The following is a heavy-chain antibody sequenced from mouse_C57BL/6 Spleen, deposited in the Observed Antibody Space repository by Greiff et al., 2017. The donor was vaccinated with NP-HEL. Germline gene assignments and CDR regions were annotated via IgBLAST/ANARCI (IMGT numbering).Heavy chain of an antibody. V-gene: IGHV1-64*01. J-gene: IGHJ4*01. D-gene: IGHD1-1*01. Sequence: VKLQQPGAELVKPGASVKLSCKASGYTFTSYWMHWVKQRPGQGLEWIGMIHPNSGSTNYNEKFKSKATLTVDKSSSTAYMQLSSLTSEDSAVYYCAREGTTVVDYYAMDYWGLGTSVTVSS. CDR3: AREGTTVVDYYAMDY. CDR1: GYTFTSYW. CDR2: IHPNSGST.